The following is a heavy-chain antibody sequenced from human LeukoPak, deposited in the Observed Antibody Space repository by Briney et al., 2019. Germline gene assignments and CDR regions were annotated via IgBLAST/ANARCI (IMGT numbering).Heavy chain of an antibody. CDR2: ISSSSSYI. CDR1: GFIFSDFG. V-gene: IGHV3-21*01. CDR3: VPMTALQ. Sequence: PGGSLRLSCATSGFIFSDFGMHWVRQAPGKGLEWVSSISSSSSYIYYADSVKGRFTISRDNAKNSLYLQMNSLRAEDTAVYYCVPMTALQWGQGTLVTVSS. J-gene: IGHJ4*02.